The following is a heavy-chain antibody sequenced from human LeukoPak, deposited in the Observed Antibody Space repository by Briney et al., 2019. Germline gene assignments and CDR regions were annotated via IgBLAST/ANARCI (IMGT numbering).Heavy chain of an antibody. CDR1: GYTFASYG. Sequence: ASVKVSCKASGYTFASYGVSWVRQAPGQGPEWMAWISVYSGNTKYAQKFQDRVTLTADTSTSTVYMELRSLRFDDTAVYYCARDGWSLGPWGQGTLVTVSS. D-gene: IGHD2-8*01. CDR2: ISVYSGNT. J-gene: IGHJ5*02. V-gene: IGHV1-18*01. CDR3: ARDGWSLGP.